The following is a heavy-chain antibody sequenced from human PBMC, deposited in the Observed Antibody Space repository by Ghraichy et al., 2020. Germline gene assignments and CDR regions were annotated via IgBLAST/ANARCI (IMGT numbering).Heavy chain of an antibody. J-gene: IGHJ4*02. D-gene: IGHD1-26*01. Sequence: GSLRLSCAASGFTFSNYAMSWVRQAPGKGLEWVSAISGGGDSTYYADSVKGRFTISRDNSKNTLFLQMNSLRAEDTAVYYCAKYILSGTRVYDYWGQGTLVTVSS. CDR3: AKYILSGTRVYDY. V-gene: IGHV3-23*01. CDR2: ISGGGDST. CDR1: GFTFSNYA.